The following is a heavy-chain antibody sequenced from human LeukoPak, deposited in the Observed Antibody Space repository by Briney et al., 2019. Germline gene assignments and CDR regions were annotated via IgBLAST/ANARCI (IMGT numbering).Heavy chain of an antibody. CDR2: IYYSGST. CDR1: GGSISSYY. V-gene: IGHV4-59*08. CDR3: ARRAAAYGMDV. Sequence: PSETLSLTCTVSGGSISSYYWSWIRQPPGKGLEWIGYIYYSGSTNYNPSLKSRLTISLDTSKNQFSLRLSSVTAADTAVYYCARRAAAYGMDVWGQGTTVTVS. J-gene: IGHJ6*02. D-gene: IGHD6-13*01.